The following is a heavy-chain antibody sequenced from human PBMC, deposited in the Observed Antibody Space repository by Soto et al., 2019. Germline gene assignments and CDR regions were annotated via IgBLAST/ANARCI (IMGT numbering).Heavy chain of an antibody. CDR3: ARRRGKYRGYDYDAFDI. V-gene: IGHV5-51*01. CDR1: GYSFTSYR. J-gene: IGHJ3*02. D-gene: IGHD5-12*01. Sequence: PGESLKISCKGSGYSFTSYRIGWVRQMPGKGLEWMGIIYPGDSDTRYSPSFQGQVTISADKSISTAYLQWSSLKASDTAMYYCARRRGKYRGYDYDAFDIGGKGTMVTVSS. CDR2: IYPGDSDT.